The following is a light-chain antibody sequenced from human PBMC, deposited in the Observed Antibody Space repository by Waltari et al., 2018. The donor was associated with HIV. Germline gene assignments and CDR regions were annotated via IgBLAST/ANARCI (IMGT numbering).Light chain of an antibody. CDR2: GNT. Sequence: QSVLTPPPSVSGAPGQRVTISCTGSSSNIGAGYDVHWFQQLPGTAPKPLIYGNTNRPSGVPDRFSGSKSGTSASLAITGLQAEDEADYYCQSYDSGLTAYVFGTGTKVTVL. CDR3: QSYDSGLTAYV. V-gene: IGLV1-40*01. CDR1: SSNIGAGYD. J-gene: IGLJ1*01.